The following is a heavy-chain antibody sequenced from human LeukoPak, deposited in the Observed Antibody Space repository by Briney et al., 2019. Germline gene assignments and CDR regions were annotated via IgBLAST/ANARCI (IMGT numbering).Heavy chain of an antibody. Sequence: GGSLRLSCAASGFTLSSYGMHWVRQAPGKGVEWVAFIHFDGSTKYSGDSVKGRFTVSRDNSKNTLYLQMNSLRPEDTAVYYCAKDQCTRTSCDGYPGHWGKGTLVTVSS. CDR1: GFTLSSYG. CDR2: IHFDGSTK. J-gene: IGHJ4*02. D-gene: IGHD2-2*01. CDR3: AKDQCTRTSCDGYPGH. V-gene: IGHV3-30*02.